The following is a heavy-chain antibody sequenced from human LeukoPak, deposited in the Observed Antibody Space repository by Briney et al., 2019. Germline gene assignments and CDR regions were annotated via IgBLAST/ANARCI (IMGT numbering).Heavy chain of an antibody. CDR3: ARAAAAAGLDY. D-gene: IGHD6-13*01. CDR2: IYTSGST. J-gene: IGHJ4*02. V-gene: IGHV4-4*07. CDR1: GGSISSYY. Sequence: SETLSLTCTVSGGSISSYYWSWIRQPAGKGLEWIGRIYTSGSTNYSPSLKSRVTISVDKSKNQFSLKLSSVTAADTAVYYCARAAAAAGLDYWGQGTLVTVSS.